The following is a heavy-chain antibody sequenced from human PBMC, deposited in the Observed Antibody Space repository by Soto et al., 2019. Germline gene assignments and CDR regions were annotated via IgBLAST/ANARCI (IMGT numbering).Heavy chain of an antibody. J-gene: IGHJ4*02. CDR2: FYSGGST. Sequence: EVQLVESGGGLVQPGGSLRLSCAASGFTVSSNYMSWVRQAPGKGLEWVSVFYSGGSTYYADSVKGRFTISRDNSKNTLYLQMNSLRAEDTAVYYCARDSGGYPTKFDYWGQGTLVTVSS. CDR1: GFTVSSNY. D-gene: IGHD3-22*01. CDR3: ARDSGGYPTKFDY. V-gene: IGHV3-66*01.